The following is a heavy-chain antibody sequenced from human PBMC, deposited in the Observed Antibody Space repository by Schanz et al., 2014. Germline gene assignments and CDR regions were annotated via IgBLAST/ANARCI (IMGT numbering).Heavy chain of an antibody. CDR2: INSRNEV. V-gene: IGHV3-21*01. D-gene: IGHD3-16*01. CDR3: ARGIVGGLDC. CDR1: RLTFANED. J-gene: IGHJ4*02. Sequence: EEQMVESGGGLVKPGGSLILSCAASRLTFANEDIHWVRQAPGKGLEWVSVINSRNEVFSIDSVRGRFTIFRDNPKKPTSLQMNSLRAADTAVYYCARGIVGGLDCWGQGTLVTVSS.